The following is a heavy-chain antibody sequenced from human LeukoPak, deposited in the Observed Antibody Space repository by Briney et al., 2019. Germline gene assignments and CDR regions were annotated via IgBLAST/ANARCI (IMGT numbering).Heavy chain of an antibody. CDR3: ARDGPADYSSSWYGGYFDY. V-gene: IGHV3-21*01. J-gene: IGHJ4*02. Sequence: PGGSLRLSCAASGFTFSSYNMNWVRQAPGKGLEWVSSITSGSSYIYYADSVKGRFTISRDNAKNSLYLQMNSLRAEDTAVYYCARDGPADYSSSWYGGYFDYWGQGTLVTVSS. D-gene: IGHD6-13*01. CDR2: ITSGSSYI. CDR1: GFTFSSYN.